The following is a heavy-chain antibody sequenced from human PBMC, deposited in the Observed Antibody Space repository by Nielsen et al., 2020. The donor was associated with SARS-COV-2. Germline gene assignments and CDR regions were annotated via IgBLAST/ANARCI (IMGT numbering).Heavy chain of an antibody. V-gene: IGHV4-38-2*02. J-gene: IGHJ4*02. D-gene: IGHD3-10*01. CDR2: IYHSGST. CDR3: AREEVRGGDFDY. Sequence: SETLSLTCTVSGYSISSGYYWGWIRQPPRKGLEWIGSIYHSGSTYYNPSLKSRVTISVDTSKNQFSLKLSSVTAADTAVYYCAREEVRGGDFDYWGQGTLVTVSS. CDR1: GYSISSGYY.